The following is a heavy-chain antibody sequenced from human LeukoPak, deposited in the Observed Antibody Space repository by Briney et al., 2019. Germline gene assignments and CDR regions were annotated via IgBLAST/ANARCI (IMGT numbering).Heavy chain of an antibody. V-gene: IGHV4-34*01. Sequence: SETLSLTCAVYGGSFSGYYWSWIRQPPGKGLEWIGEINHSGSTNYNQSIKSRVTISVDTSKNQFSLNLTSVTAADTAVYYCAGLYNGGYSKSNNYNWFDPWGQGTLVTVSS. CDR1: GGSFSGYY. CDR2: INHSGST. J-gene: IGHJ5*02. CDR3: AGLYNGGYSKSNNYNWFDP. D-gene: IGHD6-13*01.